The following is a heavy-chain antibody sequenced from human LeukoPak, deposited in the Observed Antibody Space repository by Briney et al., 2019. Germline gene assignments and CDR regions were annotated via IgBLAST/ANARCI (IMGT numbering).Heavy chain of an antibody. V-gene: IGHV3-9*01. J-gene: IGHJ5*02. D-gene: IGHD3-22*01. CDR1: GFTFDDYA. CDR2: ISRNSGSI. Sequence: GRSLRLSCAASGFTFDDYAMHWVRQAPGKGLEWVSGISRNSGSIGYADSVKGRFTISRDNAKNSLYLQMNSLRAEDTALYYCAKAPSSYYDSSGYYTWGQGTLVTVSS. CDR3: AKAPSSYYDSSGYYT.